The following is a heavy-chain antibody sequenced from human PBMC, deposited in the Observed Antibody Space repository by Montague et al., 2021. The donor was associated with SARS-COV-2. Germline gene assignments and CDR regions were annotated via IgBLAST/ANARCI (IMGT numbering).Heavy chain of an antibody. J-gene: IGHJ6*02. V-gene: IGHV4-59*01. D-gene: IGHD3-10*01. CDR3: AGDDYGSGSLGYYYYGMDV. Sequence: SETLSLTCTVSGGSISSYYWSWIRQPPGKGLEWMGYIYYSGSTNYNPTPKSRGTITVDTSKNQFSLTLSSVTAADTAVYYCAGDDYGSGSLGYYYYGMDVWGQGTTVTVSS. CDR1: GGSISSYY. CDR2: IYYSGST.